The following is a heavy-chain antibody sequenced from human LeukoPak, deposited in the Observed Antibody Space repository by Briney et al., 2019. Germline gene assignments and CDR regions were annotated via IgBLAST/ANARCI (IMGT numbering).Heavy chain of an antibody. V-gene: IGHV1-18*01. D-gene: IGHD3-9*01. CDR2: ISAYNGNT. J-gene: IGHJ4*02. CDR3: ARITTYYDILTGLSFEDY. CDR1: GGTFSSYA. Sequence: GSSVKVSCKASGGTFSSYAISWVRQAPGQGLEWMGWISAYNGNTNYAQKLQGRVTMTTDTSTSTAYMELRSLRSDDTAVYYCARITTYYDILTGLSFEDYWGQGTLVTVSS.